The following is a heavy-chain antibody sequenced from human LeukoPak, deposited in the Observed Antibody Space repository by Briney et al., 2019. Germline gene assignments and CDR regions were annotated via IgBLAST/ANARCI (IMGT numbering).Heavy chain of an antibody. V-gene: IGHV3-23*01. CDR1: GFTFSSYA. CDR3: ARGERSSIAAPAGY. Sequence: GGSLRLSCAASGFTFSSYAMSWVRQAPGKGLEWVSAISGSGGSTYYADSVKGRFAISRDNSKNTLYLQMNSLRAEDTAVYYCARGERSSIAAPAGYWGQGTLVTVSS. J-gene: IGHJ4*02. D-gene: IGHD6-6*01. CDR2: ISGSGGST.